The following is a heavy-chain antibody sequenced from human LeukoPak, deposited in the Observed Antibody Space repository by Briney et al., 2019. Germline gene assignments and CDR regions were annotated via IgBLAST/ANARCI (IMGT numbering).Heavy chain of an antibody. CDR3: ARDGDFWSGYRRFGY. CDR2: INPNSGGT. D-gene: IGHD3-3*01. J-gene: IGHJ4*02. Sequence: GASVKVSCKASGYTFTGYYMHWVRQAPGQGLEWMGWINPNSGGTNYAQKFQGRVTMTRDTSISTAYMELSRLRSDDTAVYYCARDGDFWSGYRRFGYWGQGTLVTVSS. CDR1: GYTFTGYY. V-gene: IGHV1-2*02.